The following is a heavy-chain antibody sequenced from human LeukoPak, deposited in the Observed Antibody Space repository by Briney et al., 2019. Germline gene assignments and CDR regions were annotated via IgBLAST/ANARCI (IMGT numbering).Heavy chain of an antibody. D-gene: IGHD3-9*01. CDR2: VNPNSGNT. CDR3: AKNYDFLTGYAN. V-gene: IGHV1-8*01. Sequence: ASVKVSCKASGYSFTTYDINWVRQATGQGFEWMGWVNPNSGNTRYAQKFQGRVTMTRNTSISTAYMELSSLRSEDTAVYYCAKNYDFLTGYANWGQGTLVTVSS. J-gene: IGHJ4*02. CDR1: GYSFTTYD.